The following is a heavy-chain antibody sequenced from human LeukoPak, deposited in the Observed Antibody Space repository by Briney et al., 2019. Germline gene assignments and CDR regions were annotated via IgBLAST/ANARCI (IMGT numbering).Heavy chain of an antibody. Sequence: ASVKVSCKASGYIFTGYYMHWVRQAPGQGLEWMGWINPNSGGTNYAQKFQGRVTMTRDTSISTAYMELSRLRSDDTAVYYCARDRLIDYYYGSGSYPYWGQGTLVTVSS. V-gene: IGHV1-2*02. CDR2: INPNSGGT. CDR3: ARDRLIDYYYGSGSYPY. D-gene: IGHD3-10*01. J-gene: IGHJ4*02. CDR1: GYIFTGYY.